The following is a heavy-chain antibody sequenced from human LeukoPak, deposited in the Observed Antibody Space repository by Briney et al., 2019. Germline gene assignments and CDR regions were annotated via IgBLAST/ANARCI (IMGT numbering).Heavy chain of an antibody. CDR2: INHSGST. V-gene: IGHV4-34*01. D-gene: IGHD6-6*01. Sequence: SETLSLTCAVYGGSFSGYYWSWIRQPPGKGLEWIGVINHSGSTNYNPSLKSRVTISVDTSKNQFSLKLSSVTAANTAVYYCARARGIAAPPRPHLPFDYWGQGTLVTVSS. CDR3: ARARGIAAPPRPHLPFDY. J-gene: IGHJ4*02. CDR1: GGSFSGYY.